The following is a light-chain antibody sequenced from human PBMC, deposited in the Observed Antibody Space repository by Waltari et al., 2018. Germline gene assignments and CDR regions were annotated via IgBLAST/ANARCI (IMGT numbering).Light chain of an antibody. V-gene: IGKV4-1*01. CDR3: QQYYSSPWT. Sequence: DIVMTQSPDSLSVSLGERATINCKSSQNVLYSSNNRNYLAWYQVKPGQPPKVLIYWASMRENGVPDRFSGSVSGTDFTLTINSLQAEDMAVYYCQQYYSSPWTFGQGTKVEIK. CDR2: WAS. CDR1: QNVLYSSNNRNY. J-gene: IGKJ1*01.